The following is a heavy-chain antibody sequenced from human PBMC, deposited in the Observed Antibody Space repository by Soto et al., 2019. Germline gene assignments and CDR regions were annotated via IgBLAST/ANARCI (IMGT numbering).Heavy chain of an antibody. Sequence: ESGGGLVEPGGSLRLSCAASGFTFTSYAMRWVRQAPGKGLEWVSTISGSGATTNYAASVKGRFTISRDNSKNTLYLQMNSLRGEDTAVYYCAKDLFEWLGELRAYYYGMDLWGQGTTVTVSS. CDR2: ISGSGATT. CDR3: AKDLFEWLGELRAYYYGMDL. D-gene: IGHD3-10*01. CDR1: GFTFTSYA. V-gene: IGHV3-23*01. J-gene: IGHJ6*01.